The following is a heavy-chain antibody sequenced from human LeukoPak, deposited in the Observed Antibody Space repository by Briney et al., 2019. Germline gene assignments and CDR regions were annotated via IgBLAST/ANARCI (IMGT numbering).Heavy chain of an antibody. CDR1: GYTFTNFG. CDR2: ISPYNDNT. D-gene: IGHD4-17*01. V-gene: IGHV1-18*01. Sequence: ASVKVSCKASGYTFTNFGISWVRQAPGQGLEWMGWISPYNDNTNYAQKVQGRVTMTTDTSTSTVYMELRSLRSDDTAVYYCARLGGWAYRDYLQEAFDYWGQGTLVTVSS. CDR3: ARLGGWAYRDYLQEAFDY. J-gene: IGHJ4*02.